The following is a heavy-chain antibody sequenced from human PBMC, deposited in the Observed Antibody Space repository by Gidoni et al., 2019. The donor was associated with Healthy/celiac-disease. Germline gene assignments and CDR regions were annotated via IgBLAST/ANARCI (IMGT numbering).Heavy chain of an antibody. CDR3: AKDEGVRDFWSGYYIAEYFQH. Sequence: EVQLLESGGGLVQPGGSLRLSCAASGFTFCSYAMSLVRQAPGKGLEWVSSISGSGGSTYYADSVKGRFTISRDNSKNTLYLQMNSLRAEDTAVYYCAKDEGVRDFWSGYYIAEYFQHWGQGTLVTVSS. J-gene: IGHJ1*01. CDR2: ISGSGGST. CDR1: GFTFCSYA. D-gene: IGHD3-3*01. V-gene: IGHV3-23*01.